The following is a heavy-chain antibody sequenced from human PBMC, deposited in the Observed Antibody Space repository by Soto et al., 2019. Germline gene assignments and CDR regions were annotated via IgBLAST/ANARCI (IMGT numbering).Heavy chain of an antibody. J-gene: IGHJ6*03. Sequence: GGSLRLSCAASGFTVSSNYMSWVRQAPGKGLEWVSVIYSGGSTYYADSVKDRFTISRDNSKNTLYLQMNSLRAEDTAVYYCARGRVPYDILTGYYLNYYYMDVWGKGTTVTVSS. D-gene: IGHD3-9*01. CDR2: IYSGGST. CDR3: ARGRVPYDILTGYYLNYYYMDV. CDR1: GFTVSSNY. V-gene: IGHV3-66*01.